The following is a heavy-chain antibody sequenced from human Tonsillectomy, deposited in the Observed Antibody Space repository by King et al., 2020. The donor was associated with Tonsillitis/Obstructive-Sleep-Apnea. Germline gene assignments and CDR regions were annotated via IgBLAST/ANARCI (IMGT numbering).Heavy chain of an antibody. V-gene: IGHV1-69*04. J-gene: IGHJ4*02. Sequence: QGQLVQSGAEVKKPGSSVKVSCKASGGTFSSYAISWLRQAPGQGLEWMGRIIPILHIANYAQKFQGRVTITADKSTSTAYMERSSLSSEDTAVYYCARDVGGGILDYWGQGTLVTVSS. CDR1: GGTFSSYA. CDR3: ARDVGGGILDY. CDR2: IIPILHIA. D-gene: IGHD4-23*01.